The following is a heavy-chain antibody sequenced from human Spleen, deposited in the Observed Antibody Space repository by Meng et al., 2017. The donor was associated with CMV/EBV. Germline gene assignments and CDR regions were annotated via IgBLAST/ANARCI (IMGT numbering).Heavy chain of an antibody. J-gene: IGHJ4*02. CDR2: ISSSSSYT. CDR3: ARDVESIAAAGFAY. CDR1: RFTFSDYY. Sequence: LVAAGGGLVKPGGSLRLSCAASRFTFSDYYMGWIRQAPGKGLEWVSYISSSSSYTNYADSVKGRFTISRDNAKNSLYLQMNSLRAEDTAVYYCARDVESIAAAGFAYWGQGTLVTVSS. D-gene: IGHD6-13*01. V-gene: IGHV3-11*06.